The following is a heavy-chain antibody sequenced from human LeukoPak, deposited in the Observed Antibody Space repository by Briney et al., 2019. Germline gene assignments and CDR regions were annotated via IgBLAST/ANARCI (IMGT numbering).Heavy chain of an antibody. J-gene: IGHJ4*02. V-gene: IGHV4-39*07. CDR1: RGSISGHY. CDR3: AREIVVVITTSYYFDY. D-gene: IGHD3-22*01. Sequence: PSETLSLTCTVSRGSISGHYWSWIRQPPGKGLEWIGSIYYSGSTYYNPSLKSRVTISVDTSKNQFSLKLSSVTAADTAVYYCAREIVVVITTSYYFDYWGQGTLVTVSS. CDR2: IYYSGST.